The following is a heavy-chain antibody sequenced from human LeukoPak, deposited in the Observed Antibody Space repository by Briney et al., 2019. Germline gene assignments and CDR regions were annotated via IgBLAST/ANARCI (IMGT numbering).Heavy chain of an antibody. CDR3: ARDRYYYDSSGYFDDAFDI. J-gene: IGHJ3*02. Sequence: GGSLRLSCAASGFTFSSYSMNWVRQAPGKGLEWVSSISSSSSYIYYADSVKGRFTISRDNAKNSLYLQMNSLRAEDTAVYYCARDRYYYDSSGYFDDAFDIWGQGTMVTVSS. CDR1: GFTFSSYS. V-gene: IGHV3-21*01. CDR2: ISSSSSYI. D-gene: IGHD3-22*01.